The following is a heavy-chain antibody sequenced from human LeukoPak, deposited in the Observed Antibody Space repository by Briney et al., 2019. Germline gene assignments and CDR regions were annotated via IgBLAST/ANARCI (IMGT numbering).Heavy chain of an antibody. V-gene: IGHV1-18*01. D-gene: IGHD2/OR15-2a*01. Sequence: ASLKVSCKASGYTFTDHGINWVRQAPRQGLEWMTWISTYYGDTKAAQKFQGRVTMTTDTFTSTAYMELRSLRLDNTAVYYCARGGQYYDFDHWGQGTLVTVSS. CDR1: GYTFTDHG. CDR3: ARGGQYYDFDH. J-gene: IGHJ4*02. CDR2: ISTYYGDT.